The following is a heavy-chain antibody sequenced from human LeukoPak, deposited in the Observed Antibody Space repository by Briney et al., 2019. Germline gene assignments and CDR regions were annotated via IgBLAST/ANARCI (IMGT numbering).Heavy chain of an antibody. CDR2: ISSSGSYI. D-gene: IGHD2-15*01. Sequence: GGSLRLSCAASGFTFSNYNMNWVRQAPGKGLEWVSSISSSGSYIYYADSVKGRFTISRDNAKNSLYLQMNSLRAEDTAVYYCARDLEVAAAPDYWGQGTLVTVSS. J-gene: IGHJ4*02. CDR3: ARDLEVAAAPDY. V-gene: IGHV3-21*01. CDR1: GFTFSNYN.